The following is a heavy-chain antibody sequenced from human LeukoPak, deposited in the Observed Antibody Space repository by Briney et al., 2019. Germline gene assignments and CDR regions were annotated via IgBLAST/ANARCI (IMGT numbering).Heavy chain of an antibody. CDR3: AREWRYCSSTSCYRVPGGYYGMDV. Sequence: ASVKVSCKASGYTFTSHDINWVRQATGQGLEWIGWMNPNSGNTGYAQKFQGRVTMTRNTSISTAYMELSSLRSEDTAVYYCAREWRYCSSTSCYRVPGGYYGMDVWGQGTTVTVSS. CDR1: GYTFTSHD. J-gene: IGHJ6*02. V-gene: IGHV1-8*01. CDR2: MNPNSGNT. D-gene: IGHD2-2*02.